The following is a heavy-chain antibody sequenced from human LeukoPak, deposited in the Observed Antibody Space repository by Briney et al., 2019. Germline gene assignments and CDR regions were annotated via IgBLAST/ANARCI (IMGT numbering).Heavy chain of an antibody. CDR1: GFSVGNYY. CDR2: IRDSGET. D-gene: IGHD4-17*01. V-gene: IGHV3-66*03. Sequence: GGSLRLSCAGSGFSVGNYYMSWVRQAPGKGLEWVSLIRDSGETFYADSVKGRFTISRDNSKNTMYLQMNRLRVEDTAVYFCARDRTVTQDWVEFDPWGQGTLVTVSS. CDR3: ARDRTVTQDWVEFDP. J-gene: IGHJ5*02.